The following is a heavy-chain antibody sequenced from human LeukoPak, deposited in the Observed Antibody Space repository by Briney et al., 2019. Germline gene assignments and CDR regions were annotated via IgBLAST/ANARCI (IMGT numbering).Heavy chain of an antibody. CDR1: GFTFSTSA. CDR3: ARGPVAGSGPKYYFDY. J-gene: IGHJ4*02. V-gene: IGHV3-21*01. Sequence: RGSLRLSCAASGFTFSTSAMNWVRQVPGKGLEWVSSINSESSHIYYAASVRGRFTISRDNARNSVSLQMDSLRAEDTAVYYCARGPVAGSGPKYYFDYWGQGTLVTVSS. D-gene: IGHD6-19*01. CDR2: INSESSHI.